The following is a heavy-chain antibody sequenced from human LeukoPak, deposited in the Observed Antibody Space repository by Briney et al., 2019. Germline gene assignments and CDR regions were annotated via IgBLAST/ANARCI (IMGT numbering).Heavy chain of an antibody. CDR3: ARTKDPHIAVVVAATEGPFDP. V-gene: IGHV1-69*04. J-gene: IGHJ5*02. CDR2: IIPILGIA. D-gene: IGHD2-15*01. CDR1: GGTFSSYA. Sequence: SVKVSCKASGGTFSSYAISWVRQAPGQGLEWMGRIIPILGIANYAQKFQGRVTITADKSTSTAYMELSSLRSEDTAVYYCARTKDPHIAVVVAATEGPFDPWGQGTLVTVSS.